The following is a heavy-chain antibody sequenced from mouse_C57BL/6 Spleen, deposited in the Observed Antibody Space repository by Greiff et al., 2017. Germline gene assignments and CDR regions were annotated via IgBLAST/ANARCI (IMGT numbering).Heavy chain of an antibody. D-gene: IGHD2-1*01. CDR2: IYPGSGST. Sequence: VQLQQPGAELVKPGASVKMSCKASGYTFTSYWITWVKQRPGQGLEWIGDIYPGSGSTNYNEKFKSKATLTVDTSSSTAYMQLSSLTSEDSAVYYCARRYGNYPYAMDYWGQGTLVTVSS. CDR3: ARRYGNYPYAMDY. J-gene: IGHJ4*01. V-gene: IGHV1-55*01. CDR1: GYTFTSYW.